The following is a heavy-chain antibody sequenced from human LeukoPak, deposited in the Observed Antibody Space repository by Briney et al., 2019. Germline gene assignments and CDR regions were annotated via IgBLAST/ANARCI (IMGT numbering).Heavy chain of an antibody. CDR2: ISSRSSYI. CDR3: AKADSGSYYMIFVDY. Sequence: PGGSLRLSCAASGFTFSSYSMNWVRQAPGKGLEWVSSISSRSSYIYYADSVKGRFTISRDNSKNTLYLQMNSLRAEDTAVYYCAKADSGSYYMIFVDYWGQGTLVTVSS. J-gene: IGHJ4*02. V-gene: IGHV3-21*04. CDR1: GFTFSSYS. D-gene: IGHD1-26*01.